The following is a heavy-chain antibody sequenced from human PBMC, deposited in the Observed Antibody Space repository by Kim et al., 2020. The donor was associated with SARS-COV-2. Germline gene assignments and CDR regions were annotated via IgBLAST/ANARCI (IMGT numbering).Heavy chain of an antibody. V-gene: IGHV1-3*01. CDR1: GYTFTSYA. Sequence: ASVKVSCKASGYTFTSYAMHWVRQAPGQRLEWMGWINAGNGNTKYSQKFQGRVTITRDTSASTAYMELSSLRSEDTAVYYCAREYCSSTSCIIYYYYGMDVWGQGTTVTVSS. CDR3: AREYCSSTSCIIYYYYGMDV. J-gene: IGHJ6*02. D-gene: IGHD2-2*01. CDR2: INAGNGNT.